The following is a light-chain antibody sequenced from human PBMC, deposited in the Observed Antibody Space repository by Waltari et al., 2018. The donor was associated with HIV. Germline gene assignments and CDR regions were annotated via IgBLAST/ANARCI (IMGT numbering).Light chain of an antibody. CDR1: STDIRSYNY. J-gene: IGLJ2*01. Sequence: QSVLTQPASVSGSPAQSLPLSCPGTSTDIRSYNYVSWYQQSPDKATKLIIYEVSYRPSGVSSRFSGSKSGNTAALTISGLQTEDEAYYHCSSYSRGALLFGGGTKVTVL. CDR3: SSYSRGALL. CDR2: EVS. V-gene: IGLV2-14*01.